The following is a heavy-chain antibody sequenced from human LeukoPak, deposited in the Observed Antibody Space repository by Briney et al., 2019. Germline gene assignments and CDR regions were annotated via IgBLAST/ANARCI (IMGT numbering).Heavy chain of an antibody. J-gene: IGHJ4*02. Sequence: GGSLRLSCSASGFSFRSYWMSWVRQAPGKGLEWVANIKEDRTDIYYAGSVKGRFTISRDNAKNSLYLQMNSLRAEDTAVYYCARDVGTFEYWGLGTPVTVSS. CDR1: GFSFRSYW. CDR2: IKEDRTDI. V-gene: IGHV3-7*04. CDR3: ARDVGTFEY.